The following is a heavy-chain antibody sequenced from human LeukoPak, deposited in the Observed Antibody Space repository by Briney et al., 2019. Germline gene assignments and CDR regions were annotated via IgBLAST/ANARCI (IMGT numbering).Heavy chain of an antibody. D-gene: IGHD6-19*01. J-gene: IGHJ6*02. V-gene: IGHV4-39*07. CDR1: GGSISSSSYY. CDR2: IYYSGST. CDR3: ARVSPSGWDYYYYYYGMDV. Sequence: SETLSLTCTVSGGSISSSSYYWGWIRQPPGKGLEWIGSIYYSGSTYYNPSLKSRVTISVDTSKNQFSLKLSSVTAADTAVYYCARVSPSGWDYYYYYYGMDVWGQGTTVTVSS.